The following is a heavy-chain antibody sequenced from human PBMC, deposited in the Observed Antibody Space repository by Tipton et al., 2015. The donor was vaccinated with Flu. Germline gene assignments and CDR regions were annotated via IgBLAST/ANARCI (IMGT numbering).Heavy chain of an antibody. CDR1: GGSISSYY. V-gene: IGHV4-59*01. CDR2: IYYNGNT. J-gene: IGHJ4*02. Sequence: LRLSCTVSGGSISSYYWSWIRQPPGKGLEWIGYIYYNGNTNYNPSPKSRVTISVDTSKNQFSLKVSSVTAADTAVYYCARYGSYFEYWGQGTLVTASS. CDR3: ARYGSYFEY. D-gene: IGHD1-26*01.